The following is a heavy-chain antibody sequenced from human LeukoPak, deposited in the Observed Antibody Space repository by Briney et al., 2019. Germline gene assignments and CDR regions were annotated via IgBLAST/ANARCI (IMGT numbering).Heavy chain of an antibody. D-gene: IGHD3-10*01. Sequence: ASVKVSCKASGYTFTSYDINWVRQATGQGLEWMGWMNPNSGNTGYAQKFQGRVTMTRNTSISTAYMELSSLRSEDTAVYYCAREGTQSDAFDIWGQGTVVTVSS. CDR2: MNPNSGNT. CDR1: GYTFTSYD. J-gene: IGHJ3*02. V-gene: IGHV1-8*01. CDR3: AREGTQSDAFDI.